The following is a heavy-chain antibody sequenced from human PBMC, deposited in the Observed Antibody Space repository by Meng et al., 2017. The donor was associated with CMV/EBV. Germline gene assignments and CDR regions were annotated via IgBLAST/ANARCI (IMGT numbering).Heavy chain of an antibody. CDR1: CYTFTGYG. D-gene: IGHD2-21*01. CDR2: ISVYNGHT. V-gene: IGHV1-18*01. Sequence: QVQLVQSGREVKQPGASVKVPCKASCYTFTGYGISWVRQAPGQGLEWMGWISVYNGHTNFAQNLQGRVTMTTDTSTNTAYVELRSLRSDDTAIYYCARGVPLGIIYSFDYWGQGTLVTVSS. CDR3: ARGVPLGIIYSFDY. J-gene: IGHJ4*01.